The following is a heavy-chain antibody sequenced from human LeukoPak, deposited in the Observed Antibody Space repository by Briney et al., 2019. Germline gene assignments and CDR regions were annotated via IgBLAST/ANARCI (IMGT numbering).Heavy chain of an antibody. CDR2: INHSGST. J-gene: IGHJ6*02. D-gene: IGHD3-10*01. V-gene: IGHV4-34*01. CDR1: GGSFSGYY. CDR3: ARGGEENYYGSGSYYNYYYYYGMDV. Sequence: SETLSLTCAVYGGSFSGYYWSWIRQPPGKGLEWIGEINHSGSTNYNPSLKSRVTISVDTSKNQFSLKLSSVTAADTAVYYCARGGEENYYGSGSYYNYYYYYGMDVWGQGTTVTVSS.